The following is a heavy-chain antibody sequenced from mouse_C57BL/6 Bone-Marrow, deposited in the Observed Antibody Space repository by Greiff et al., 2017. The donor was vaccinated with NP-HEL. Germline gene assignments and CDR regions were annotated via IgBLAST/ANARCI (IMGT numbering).Heavy chain of an antibody. Sequence: VQLQQSGPELVKPGASVTISCKASGYTFTDYYMNWVKQSHGKSLEWIGDINPNNGGTSYNQKFKGKATLTVDKSSSTAYMELRSLTSEDSAVYYCAGYGRGYWGKGTTLTVSS. CDR2: INPNNGGT. J-gene: IGHJ2*01. D-gene: IGHD1-1*01. CDR3: AGYGRGY. CDR1: GYTFTDYY. V-gene: IGHV1-26*01.